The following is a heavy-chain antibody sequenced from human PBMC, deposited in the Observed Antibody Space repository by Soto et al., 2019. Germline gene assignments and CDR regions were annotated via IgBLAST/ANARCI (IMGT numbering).Heavy chain of an antibody. CDR3: ARHNLRNAFDI. V-gene: IGHV5-51*01. J-gene: IGHJ3*02. CDR2: IYPCDSDT. CDR1: VYSLSNYW. Sequence: ASLKISFKGSVYSLSNYWIGLVRQMPGKGLEWMGLIYPCDSDTRYSPSFQAQVTISADKSLSIAYLQWSSLRASDTAMYYCARHNLRNAFDIWGRGTMVSVSS.